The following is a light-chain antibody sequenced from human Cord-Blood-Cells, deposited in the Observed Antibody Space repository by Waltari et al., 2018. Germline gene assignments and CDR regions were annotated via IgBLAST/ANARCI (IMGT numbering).Light chain of an antibody. V-gene: IGKV2-28*01. CDR2: LGA. CDR1: KILRHSNGYNY. CDR3: MQALQTPLS. J-gene: IGKJ4*01. Sequence: DIVLTQSPLSLPVTPGEPASISCRFSKILRHSNGYNYLDWYLQKPGHSPQLLIYLGANSASGVPDRVSGSGSGTDFTLKISREEAEDVGVYYCMQALQTPLSFGGGTKVEIK.